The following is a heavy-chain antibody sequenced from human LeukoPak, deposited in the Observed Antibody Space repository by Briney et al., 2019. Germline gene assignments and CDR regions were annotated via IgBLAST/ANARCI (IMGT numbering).Heavy chain of an antibody. V-gene: IGHV1-58*01. CDR2: IVVGSGNT. D-gene: IGHD6-13*01. CDR3: AAVAAAGHRLDY. CDR1: GFTFTSSA. J-gene: IGHJ4*02. Sequence: TSVKVSCKASGFTFTSSAVQWVRQARGRRLEWIGWIVVGSGNTNYAQKFQERVTITRDMSTSTAYMELSSLRSEDTAVYYCAAVAAAGHRLDYWGQGTLVTVSS.